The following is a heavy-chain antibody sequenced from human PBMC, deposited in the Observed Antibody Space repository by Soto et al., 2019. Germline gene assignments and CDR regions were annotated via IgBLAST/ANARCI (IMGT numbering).Heavy chain of an antibody. J-gene: IGHJ5*02. V-gene: IGHV1-3*01. CDR3: ARDFGSSWYQGPFDP. CDR2: INAGNGNT. CDR1: GYTFTSYA. Sequence: QVQLVQSGAEVKKPGASVKVSCKASGYTFTSYAMHWVRQAPGQRLEWMGWINAGNGNTKYSQKFQGRVTITRDTSASTAYMELSSLRSEDTAVYYCARDFGSSWYQGPFDPWGQGTLVTVSS. D-gene: IGHD6-13*01.